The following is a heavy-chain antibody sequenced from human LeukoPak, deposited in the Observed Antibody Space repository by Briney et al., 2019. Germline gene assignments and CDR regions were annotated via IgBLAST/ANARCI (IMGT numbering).Heavy chain of an antibody. J-gene: IGHJ3*02. CDR2: ISAYNGNT. D-gene: IGHD6-6*01. V-gene: IGHV1-18*01. CDR1: GYTFTSYG. Sequence: ASVKVSCKASGYTFTSYGISWVRQAPGQGLEWMGWISAYNGNTIYAQKLQGRVTMTTDTSTSTAYMELRSLRSDDTAVYYCARDKSPWGSSSRDAFDIWGQGTMVTVSS. CDR3: ARDKSPWGSSSRDAFDI.